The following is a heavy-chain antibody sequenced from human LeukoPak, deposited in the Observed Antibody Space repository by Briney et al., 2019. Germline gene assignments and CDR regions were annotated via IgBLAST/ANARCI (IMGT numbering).Heavy chain of an antibody. J-gene: IGHJ4*02. CDR3: ARVGCSSTSCYTAFDY. D-gene: IGHD2-2*02. CDR1: GGSISSYY. V-gene: IGHV4-59*01. Sequence: SETLSLTCTVSGGSISSYYWSWIRQPPGKGLEWIGYIYYSGSTNYNPSLKSRVTISVHTSKNQFSLRLSSATAADTAVYYCARVGCSSTSCYTAFDYWGQGTLVTVSS. CDR2: IYYSGST.